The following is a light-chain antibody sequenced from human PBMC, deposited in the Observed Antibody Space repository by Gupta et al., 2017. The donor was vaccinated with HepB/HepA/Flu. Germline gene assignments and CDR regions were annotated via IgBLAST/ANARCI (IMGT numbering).Light chain of an antibody. J-gene: IGKJ1*01. CDR3: QQDNTWPRT. CDR1: HSISNN. CDR2: DAS. Sequence: EVVMTQSPATLSVSPGERATLSCRASHSISNNLAWYQHRPGQAPRLLIFDASTRAPGIPARFSGSGSGTEFTLTISSLQSEDFAVYYCQQDNTWPRTFGQGAKVEMK. V-gene: IGKV3-15*01.